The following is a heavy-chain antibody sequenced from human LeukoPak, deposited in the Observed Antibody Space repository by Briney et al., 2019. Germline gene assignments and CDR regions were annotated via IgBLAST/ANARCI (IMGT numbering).Heavy chain of an antibody. Sequence: ASVKVSCKASGYTFSSCDINWVRQAAGQGLEWMGWMNPNSGNTGYAQKFQGRVSLTRNTSISTAYMELSSLRSEDTAVYYCARSPYDSSGYYSDYWGQGTLVTVSS. J-gene: IGHJ4*02. CDR2: MNPNSGNT. CDR1: GYTFSSCD. V-gene: IGHV1-8*01. CDR3: ARSPYDSSGYYSDY. D-gene: IGHD3-22*01.